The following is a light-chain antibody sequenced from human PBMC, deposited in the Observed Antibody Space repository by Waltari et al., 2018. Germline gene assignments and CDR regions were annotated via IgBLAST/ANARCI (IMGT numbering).Light chain of an antibody. V-gene: IGLV2-14*03. J-gene: IGLJ1*01. CDR1: ASDIGGYNH. CDR2: DSN. Sequence: QSALTQPASVSGSPGQSITISCTGTASDIGGYNHVSWYHQHPGSAPKLRIFDSNNRPSGVSARFSGSKSGNTASLTISGLQAADEAYYYCSSYTNTNTLDVFGSGTKVTVL. CDR3: SSYTNTNTLDV.